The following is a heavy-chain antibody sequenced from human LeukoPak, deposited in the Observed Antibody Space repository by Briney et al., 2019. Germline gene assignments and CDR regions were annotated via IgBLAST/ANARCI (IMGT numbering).Heavy chain of an antibody. Sequence: GGSLRLSCAASGFTFSDHYMNWVRQAPGKGPEWVSYISSSCSTIYYADSVKGRFTISRDNAKNSLYLQMNSLRAEDTAVYYCAELGITMIGGVWGKGTTVTISS. CDR2: ISSSCSTI. CDR1: GFTFSDHY. J-gene: IGHJ6*04. CDR3: AELGITMIGGV. D-gene: IGHD3-10*02. V-gene: IGHV3-11*04.